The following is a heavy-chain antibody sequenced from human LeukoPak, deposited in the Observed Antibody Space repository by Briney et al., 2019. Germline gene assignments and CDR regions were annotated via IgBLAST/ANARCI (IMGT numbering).Heavy chain of an antibody. V-gene: IGHV3-23*01. CDR2: ISGSGGST. J-gene: IGHJ4*02. CDR3: AKSVEYSSSSTSDY. CDR1: GFTFSSYD. D-gene: IGHD6-6*01. Sequence: GALRLSCAASGFTFSSYDMTWVRQAPGKGLEWVSAISGSGGSTYYADSVKGRFTISRDNSKNTLYLQMNSLRAEDTAVYYCAKSVEYSSSSTSDYWGQGTLVTVSS.